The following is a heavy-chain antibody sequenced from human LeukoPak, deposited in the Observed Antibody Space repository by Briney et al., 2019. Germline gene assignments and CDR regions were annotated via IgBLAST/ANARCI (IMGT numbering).Heavy chain of an antibody. CDR1: GVTVSDNF. D-gene: IGHD3-10*02. CDR3: ARGHYVGSPY. J-gene: IGHJ4*02. V-gene: IGHV3-53*01. CDR2: IHSGGAT. Sequence: GASLRLACTASGVTVSDNFMNWIRQAPGKGLEWVSVIHSGGATYYADSVRGRFTISRDSSKNTLYLQMNSLRVEDTAVYYCARGHYVGSPYWGQGTLVTVSS.